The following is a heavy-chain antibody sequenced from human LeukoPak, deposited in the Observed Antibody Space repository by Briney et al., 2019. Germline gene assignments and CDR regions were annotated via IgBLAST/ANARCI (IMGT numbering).Heavy chain of an antibody. J-gene: IGHJ3*02. Sequence: SETLSLTCTVSGGSISSSSYYWDWIRQSPGKGLEWIGNIYSGGSTYYTPSLKSRVTISVDTSKNQFSLKLSSVTAADTAIYFGARHSRSESGGYENAFDIWGQGTMVTVSS. CDR3: ARHSRSESGGYENAFDI. V-gene: IGHV4-39*01. CDR2: IYSGGST. CDR1: GGSISSSSYY. D-gene: IGHD5-12*01.